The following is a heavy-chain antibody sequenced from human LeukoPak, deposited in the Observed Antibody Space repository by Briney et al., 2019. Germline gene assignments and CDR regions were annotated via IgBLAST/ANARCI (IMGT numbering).Heavy chain of an antibody. V-gene: IGHV4-4*09. CDR2: IYTSGST. J-gene: IGHJ3*02. Sequence: SETLSLTCTVSGGSISSYFWSWIRQPPGKGLEWIGYIYTSGSTNYNPSLKSRVTISVDTSKNQFSLKLSSVTAADTAVYYCARHQYDYDYRGLVAFDIWGQGTMVTVSS. CDR1: GGSISSYF. CDR3: ARHQYDYDYRGLVAFDI. D-gene: IGHD3-3*01.